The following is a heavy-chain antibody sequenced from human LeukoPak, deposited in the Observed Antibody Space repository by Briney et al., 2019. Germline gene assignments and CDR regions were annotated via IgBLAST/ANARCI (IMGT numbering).Heavy chain of an antibody. Sequence: PGGSLRLSCTASGFSFSSYAMSWVRRAPGKGLEWVSAISGNGGTTYYAASVKGRFTISRDESKNALYLRISSLRVEDTAIFYCAKAIWVSIPDAVLWGKGILFPVSS. CDR2: ISGNGGTT. V-gene: IGHV3-23*01. CDR3: AKAIWVSIPDAVL. J-gene: IGHJ4*02. D-gene: IGHD3-16*01. CDR1: GFSFSSYA.